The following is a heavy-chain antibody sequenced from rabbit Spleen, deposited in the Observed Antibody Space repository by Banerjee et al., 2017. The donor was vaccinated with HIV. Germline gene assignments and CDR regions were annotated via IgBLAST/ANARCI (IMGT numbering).Heavy chain of an antibody. J-gene: IGHJ4*01. V-gene: IGHV1S40*01. D-gene: IGHD7-1*01. Sequence: QSLEESGGGLVQPQGSLTPTCKASRFSFISSDYICWVRQAPGKGLEWISCIAGSSSGFAYSAPWATGRFTLSKATTTTVTLQMTSLTAAGTAPYFCARGYVGGTGHFTLWAQGTLVPVS. CDR1: RFSFISSDY. CDR3: ARGYVGGTGHFTL. CDR2: IAGSSSGFA.